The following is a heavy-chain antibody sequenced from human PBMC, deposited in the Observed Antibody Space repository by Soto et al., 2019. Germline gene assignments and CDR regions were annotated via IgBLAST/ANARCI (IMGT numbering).Heavy chain of an antibody. D-gene: IGHD2-2*02. CDR1: GFTFSSYA. J-gene: IGHJ5*02. Sequence: GGSLRLSCAASGFTFSSYAMTWVRQPPGKGLEWVSAIYSSGVTYYADSVKGRFTISRDDSKNTLYLQMNILRAEDTAIYYCAKTLGPTAIHPFSWGQGTLVTVSS. CDR2: IYSSGVT. CDR3: AKTLGPTAIHPFS. V-gene: IGHV3-23*01.